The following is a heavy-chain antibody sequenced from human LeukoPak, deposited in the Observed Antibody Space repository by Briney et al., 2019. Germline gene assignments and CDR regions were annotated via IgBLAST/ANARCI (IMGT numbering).Heavy chain of an antibody. Sequence: GGSLRLSCAASGLTFRNYAMTWVRQAPGKGLDWVSTISGDGTETFYADSVRGRYTISRDNSKNTLYLQMSSLRAGDTAVYYCAKGGHYSFFDYWGQGILVTVSS. CDR3: AKGGHYSFFDY. CDR1: GLTFRNYA. CDR2: ISGDGTET. V-gene: IGHV3-23*01. D-gene: IGHD3-10*01. J-gene: IGHJ4*02.